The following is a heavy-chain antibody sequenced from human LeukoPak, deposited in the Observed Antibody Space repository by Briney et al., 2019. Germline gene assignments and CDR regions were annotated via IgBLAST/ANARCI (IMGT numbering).Heavy chain of an antibody. Sequence: PGGSLRLSCAASGFTFSSYSMNWVRQAPGKGLEWVSSISSSSSYIYYADSVKGRFTISRDNAKNSLYLQMNSLRAEDTAVYYCARDLQSSSSNPAGFDPWGQGTLVTVSS. CDR2: ISSSSSYI. J-gene: IGHJ5*02. D-gene: IGHD2-2*01. CDR1: GFTFSSYS. CDR3: ARDLQSSSSNPAGFDP. V-gene: IGHV3-21*01.